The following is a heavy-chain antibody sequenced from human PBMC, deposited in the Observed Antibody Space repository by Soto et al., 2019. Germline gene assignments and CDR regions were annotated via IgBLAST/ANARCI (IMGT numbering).Heavy chain of an antibody. CDR3: ARDHPLSREDSGSPHAFDI. CDR1: GYHVPSFY. V-gene: IGHV1-46*03. Sequence: ASVEDSCKASGYHVPSFYMDWVRQAPGQGLEWMGIINPSGGSTSYAQKFQGRVTMTRDTSTSTVYMELSSLRSEDTAVYYCARDHPLSREDSGSPHAFDICGQGTMVTVSS. CDR2: INPSGGST. D-gene: IGHD5-12*01. J-gene: IGHJ3*02.